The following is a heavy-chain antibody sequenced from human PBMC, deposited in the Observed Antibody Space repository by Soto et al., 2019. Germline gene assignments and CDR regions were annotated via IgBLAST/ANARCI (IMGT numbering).Heavy chain of an antibody. D-gene: IGHD4-17*01. CDR2: IYHSGST. CDR1: GGSISSSNW. Sequence: QVQLQESGPGLVKPSGTLSLTCAVSGGSISSSNWWSWVRQPPGKGLEWIGEIYHSGSTNYNPSLKSRVTISVDKSKNQFSLKLSSVTAADTAVYYCATWGEYGDYDRARPPTRFDPWGQGTLVTDSS. CDR3: ATWGEYGDYDRARPPTRFDP. V-gene: IGHV4-4*02. J-gene: IGHJ5*02.